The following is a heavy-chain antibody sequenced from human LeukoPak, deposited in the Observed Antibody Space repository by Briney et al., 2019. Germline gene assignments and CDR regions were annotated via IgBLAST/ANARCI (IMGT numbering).Heavy chain of an antibody. J-gene: IGHJ4*02. CDR3: ARDRVRYSSSPTSY. V-gene: IGHV3-23*01. CDR2: IGVSDGST. CDR1: GFTFSSYA. D-gene: IGHD6-13*01. Sequence: GGSLRLSCAASGFTFSSYAMNWVRQSPGKGLEWLSAIGVSDGSTYYADSVKGRFTISRDNSKNTLYLQINSLRAEDTAVYYCARDRVRYSSSPTSYWGQGTLVTVSS.